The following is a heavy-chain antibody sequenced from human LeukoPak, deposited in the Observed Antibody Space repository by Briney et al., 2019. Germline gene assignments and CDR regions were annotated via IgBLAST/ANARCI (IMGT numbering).Heavy chain of an antibody. Sequence: SETLSLTCTDSGGSISSYYWSWIRQPPGKGLEWIGYIYYSGSTNYNPSLKSRVTISVDTSKNQFSLKLSSVTAADTAVYYCARDGGYCSSTSCPNYYYYGMDVWGKGTTVTVSS. CDR3: ARDGGYCSSTSCPNYYYYGMDV. CDR2: IYYSGST. CDR1: GGSISSYY. J-gene: IGHJ6*04. D-gene: IGHD2-2*01. V-gene: IGHV4-59*01.